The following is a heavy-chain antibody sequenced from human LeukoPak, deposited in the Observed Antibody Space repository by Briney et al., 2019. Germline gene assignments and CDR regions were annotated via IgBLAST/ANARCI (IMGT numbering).Heavy chain of an antibody. CDR2: ISTSGSTI. Sequence: GGSLRLSCAASGFTFSDYYMSWIRQAPGRGLEWVSYISTSGSTIYYADSVKGRFTISRDNAKNSLYLQMNSLGAQDTAVYYCARDLYCGGDCLFADYWGQGTLVTASS. CDR1: GFTFSDYY. D-gene: IGHD2-21*02. J-gene: IGHJ4*02. CDR3: ARDLYCGGDCLFADY. V-gene: IGHV3-11*01.